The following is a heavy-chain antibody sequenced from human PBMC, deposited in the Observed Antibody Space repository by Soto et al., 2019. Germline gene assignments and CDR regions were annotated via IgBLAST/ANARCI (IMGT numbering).Heavy chain of an antibody. Sequence: QVQLVESGGGVVQPGRSLRLSCAASGFTFSSYGMHWVRQAPGKGLEWVAVIWYDGSNKYYADSVKGRFTISRDNSKNTLYLQMNSLIAEDTAVYYCARERHQLLYFDYWGQGTLVTVSS. V-gene: IGHV3-33*01. CDR1: GFTFSSYG. J-gene: IGHJ4*02. CDR3: ARERHQLLYFDY. D-gene: IGHD2-2*01. CDR2: IWYDGSNK.